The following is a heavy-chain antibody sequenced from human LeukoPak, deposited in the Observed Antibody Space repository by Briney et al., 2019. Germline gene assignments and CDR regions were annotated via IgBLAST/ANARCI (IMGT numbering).Heavy chain of an antibody. CDR1: GFTFSGYG. Sequence: GGSLRLSCAASGFTFSGYGMHWVRQAPGKGLEWVTGIAYDGSRKHYADSVKGRFTISRDNSRNTMDLQMNSLRVEDTAVHHCTRYDSSRFDAWGQGTLVIVSA. CDR2: IAYDGSRK. J-gene: IGHJ5*02. CDR3: TRYDSSRFDA. D-gene: IGHD3-3*01. V-gene: IGHV3-30*03.